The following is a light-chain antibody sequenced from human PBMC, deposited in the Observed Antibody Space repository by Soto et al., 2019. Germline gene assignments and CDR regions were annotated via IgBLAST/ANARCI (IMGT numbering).Light chain of an antibody. CDR3: QQSYSIPIT. V-gene: IGKV1-39*01. CDR2: AAS. CDR1: QSISTY. Sequence: DIQMTQSPSSLSASVGDRVTITCRASQSISTYLNWYQQKPGKAPELLIYAASSLQSGVPSRFSGSGSETDFTLTISSLQPEDFATYYCQQSYSIPITCGQGTRLEIK. J-gene: IGKJ5*01.